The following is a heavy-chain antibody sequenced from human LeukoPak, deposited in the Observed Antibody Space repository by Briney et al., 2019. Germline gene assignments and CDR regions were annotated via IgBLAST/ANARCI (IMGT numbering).Heavy chain of an antibody. CDR3: ARTERSAHYYDSSGYYYLSGYFDY. CDR1: GYTFTSYY. V-gene: IGHV1-46*01. CDR2: INPSGGST. Sequence: ASVKVSCKASGYTFTSYYMHWVRQAPGQGLEWMGIINPSGGSTSYAQKFQGRVTMTRDMSTSTVYMELSSLRSEDTAVYYCARTERSAHYYDSSGYYYLSGYFDYWGQGTLVTVSS. D-gene: IGHD3-22*01. J-gene: IGHJ4*02.